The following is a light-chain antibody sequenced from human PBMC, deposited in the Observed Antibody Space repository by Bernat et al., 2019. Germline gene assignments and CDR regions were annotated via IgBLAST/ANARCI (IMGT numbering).Light chain of an antibody. J-gene: IGLJ1*01. CDR3: SSYTSSTTYV. CDR1: SSDVGRYNY. Sequence: QSALTQTASVSGSPGQSITISCTGTSSDVGRYNYVSWYQQHPGKAPKLMIYAVSYRPSGVSNRFSGCKSGNTASLTISGHQAEDEADHYCSSYTSSTTYVFGTGTKVTVV. V-gene: IGLV2-14*03. CDR2: AVS.